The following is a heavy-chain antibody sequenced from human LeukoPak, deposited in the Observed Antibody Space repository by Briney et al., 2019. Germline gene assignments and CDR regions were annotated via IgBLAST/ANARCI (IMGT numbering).Heavy chain of an antibody. Sequence: GGSLRLSCGASGFTFTTHWIHWVRQAPGKGLVWVSRIKPDGSDTNYADSVKGRFTISRDNSKNTLYLQMNSLRAEDTAVYYCAKNRGAGSHYYYHMNVWGKGTTVTVSS. CDR3: AKNRGAGSHYYYHMNV. J-gene: IGHJ6*03. CDR2: IKPDGSDT. D-gene: IGHD1-26*01. V-gene: IGHV3-74*01. CDR1: GFTFTTHW.